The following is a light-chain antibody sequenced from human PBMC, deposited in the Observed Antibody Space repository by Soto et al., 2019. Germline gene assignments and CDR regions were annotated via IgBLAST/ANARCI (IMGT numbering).Light chain of an antibody. CDR3: QQYNGYPRT. CDR1: QSISSW. Sequence: DIQMTQSPSTLSASVGDRVTITCRASQSISSWLAWYQQKPGKAPKVLIYKASSLESGVPSRFSGSGSGTEFTLTISSLQPDDFATYSCQQYNGYPRTFGQGTKVEIK. J-gene: IGKJ1*01. V-gene: IGKV1-5*03. CDR2: KAS.